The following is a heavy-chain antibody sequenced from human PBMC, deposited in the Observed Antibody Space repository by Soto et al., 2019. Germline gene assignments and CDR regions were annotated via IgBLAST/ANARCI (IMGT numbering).Heavy chain of an antibody. J-gene: IGHJ3*02. D-gene: IGHD1-1*01. Sequence: QVQLQQWGAGLLKPSETLSLTCAVYGGFVSSGSYYWSWIRQPPGKGLEWIGEMSHSGGTHFNPSLKSRVNISVDTSQNQFSLKMSSVTAADTALYYCARVERGTATTVVDAFDIWGPGTMVTVSS. CDR1: GGFVSSGSYY. CDR3: ARVERGTATTVVDAFDI. V-gene: IGHV4-34*01. CDR2: MSHSGGT.